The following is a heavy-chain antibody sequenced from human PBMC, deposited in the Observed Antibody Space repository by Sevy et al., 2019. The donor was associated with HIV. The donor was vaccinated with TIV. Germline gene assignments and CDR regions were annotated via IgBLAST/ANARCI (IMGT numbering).Heavy chain of an antibody. V-gene: IGHV4-59*01. J-gene: IGHJ4*02. CDR2: IYYSGST. CDR1: GGSISSYY. D-gene: IGHD5-18*01. CDR3: AREDTAMAYFDY. Sequence: SDTLSLTCTVSGGSISSYYWSWIRQPPGKGLEWIGYIYYSGSTNYNPSLKSRVTISVDTSKNQFSLKLSSVTAADTAVYYCAREDTAMAYFDYWGQGTLVTVSS.